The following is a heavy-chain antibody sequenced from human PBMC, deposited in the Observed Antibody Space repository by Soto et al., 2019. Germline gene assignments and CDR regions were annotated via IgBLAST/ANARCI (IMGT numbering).Heavy chain of an antibody. Sequence: VQLVQSGAEVKKPGASVNVSCKASGYTFTTNDVTLVRQATGQGLDWMGWMNTGSGGTGYEQKFPGRVTLTRDISIATAYMELTGLTSKDTAIYYCARMESFGSLNWFDPWAQGTLVTVSS. CDR1: GYTFTTND. CDR2: MNTGSGGT. V-gene: IGHV1-8*01. CDR3: ARMESFGSLNWFDP. J-gene: IGHJ5*02. D-gene: IGHD5-18*01.